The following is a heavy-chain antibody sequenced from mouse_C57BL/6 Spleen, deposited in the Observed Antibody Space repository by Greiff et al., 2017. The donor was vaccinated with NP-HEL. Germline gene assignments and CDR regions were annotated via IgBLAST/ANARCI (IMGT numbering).Heavy chain of an antibody. Sequence: EVKVVESGGGLVKPGGSLKLSCAASGFTFSSYAMSWVRQTPEKRLEWVATISDGGSYTYYPDNVKGRFTISRDNAKNNLYLQMSHLKSEDTAMYYCAREDYDLYYFDYWGQGTTLTVSS. D-gene: IGHD2-4*01. CDR1: GFTFSSYA. CDR3: AREDYDLYYFDY. V-gene: IGHV5-4*01. J-gene: IGHJ2*01. CDR2: ISDGGSYT.